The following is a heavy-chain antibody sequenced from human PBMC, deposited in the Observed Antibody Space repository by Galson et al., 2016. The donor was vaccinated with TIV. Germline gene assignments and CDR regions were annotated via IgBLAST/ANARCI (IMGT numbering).Heavy chain of an antibody. V-gene: IGHV4-38-2*02. CDR3: TREIAGTTVHS. D-gene: IGHD1-7*01. CDR1: GGSFTRDYY. CDR2: VYYTGGT. Sequence: ETLSLTCTVSGGSFTRDYYWGWIRQPPGKGLEWIGSVYYTGGTYYNPSPRSRVTVSLDTSNNQFFLKLSSVTAADTAVYYCTREIAGTTVHSWGQGALVTVSS. J-gene: IGHJ4*02.